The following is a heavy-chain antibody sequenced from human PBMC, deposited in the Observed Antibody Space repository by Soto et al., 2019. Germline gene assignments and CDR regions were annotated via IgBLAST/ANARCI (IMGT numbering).Heavy chain of an antibody. J-gene: IGHJ6*02. CDR1: GGSFSGYY. V-gene: IGHV4-34*01. Sequence: PSETLSLTCAVYGGSFSGYYWSWIRQPPGKGLEWIGEINHSGSTNYNPSLKSRVTISVDTSKNQFSLKLSSVTAADTAVYYCGRDVTGTRGNYYYYGMDVWGQGTTVTVS. CDR3: GRDVTGTRGNYYYYGMDV. CDR2: INHSGST. D-gene: IGHD1-20*01.